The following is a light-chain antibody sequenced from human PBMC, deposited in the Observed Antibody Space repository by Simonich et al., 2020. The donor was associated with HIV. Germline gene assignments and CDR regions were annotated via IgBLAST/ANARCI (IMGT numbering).Light chain of an antibody. Sequence: EIVLTQSPATLSLSPGERATLSCRASQSVSSNLAWYQQKPGQAPRLLIYGASTRATGIPDRFSGSGSGTYFTLTISRLEPEDFAVYYCQQYVSSPYTFGQGTKLEIK. V-gene: IGKV3-20*01. CDR1: QSVSSN. CDR3: QQYVSSPYT. J-gene: IGKJ2*01. CDR2: GAS.